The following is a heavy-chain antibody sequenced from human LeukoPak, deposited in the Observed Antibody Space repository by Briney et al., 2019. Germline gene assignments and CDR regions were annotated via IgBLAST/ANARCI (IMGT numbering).Heavy chain of an antibody. CDR3: ARGNTYYYGSGSYSY. CDR1: GGSFSGYY. Sequence: SETLSLTCAVYGGSFSGYYWSWIRQPPGKGLEWIGEINHSGSTNYNPSLKSRVTISVDTSKNQFSLKLSSVTAADTAVYYCARGNTYYYGSGSYSYWGQGTLVTVSS. D-gene: IGHD3-10*01. J-gene: IGHJ4*02. CDR2: INHSGST. V-gene: IGHV4-34*01.